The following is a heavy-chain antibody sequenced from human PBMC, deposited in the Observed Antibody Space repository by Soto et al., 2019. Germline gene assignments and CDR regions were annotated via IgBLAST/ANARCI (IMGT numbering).Heavy chain of an antibody. CDR2: IYPGDSDT. CDR1: GYSFTSYW. J-gene: IGHJ6*03. Sequence: GESLKISCKGSGYSFTSYWIGWVRQMPGKGLEWMGIIYPGDSDTRYSPSFQGQVTISADKSISTAYLQWSSLKASDTAMYYCARFSGGSFHDYYMDVWGKGTTVTVSS. CDR3: ARFSGGSFHDYYMDV. V-gene: IGHV5-51*01. D-gene: IGHD2-15*01.